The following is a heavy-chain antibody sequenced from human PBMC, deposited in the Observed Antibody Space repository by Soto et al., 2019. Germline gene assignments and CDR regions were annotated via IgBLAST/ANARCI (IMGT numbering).Heavy chain of an antibody. Sequence: QVQLVQSGAEVKKPGASVKVSCTASGYNFTSYGISWVRQAPGQGLEWMGWISGYNGNKKYAQKLQGRVTMTTDTSTSTAHMELRSVRSDDTAVYYGARDLEIFDYWGQGTLVTVSS. D-gene: IGHD1-1*01. CDR1: GYNFTSYG. CDR3: ARDLEIFDY. CDR2: ISGYNGNK. J-gene: IGHJ4*02. V-gene: IGHV1-18*01.